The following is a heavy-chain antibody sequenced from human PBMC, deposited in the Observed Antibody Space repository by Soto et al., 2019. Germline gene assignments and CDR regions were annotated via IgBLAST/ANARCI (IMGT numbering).Heavy chain of an antibody. Sequence: ETLSLTCTVSGGSISSSSYYWGWIRQPPGKGLEWIGSIYYSGSTYYNPSLKSRVTISVDTSKNQFSLKLSSVTAADTAVYYCARQGAAGIAVAGTDYYYYGMDVWGQGTTVTVSS. CDR3: ARQGAAGIAVAGTDYYYYGMDV. D-gene: IGHD6-19*01. CDR1: GGSISSSSYY. J-gene: IGHJ6*02. V-gene: IGHV4-39*01. CDR2: IYYSGST.